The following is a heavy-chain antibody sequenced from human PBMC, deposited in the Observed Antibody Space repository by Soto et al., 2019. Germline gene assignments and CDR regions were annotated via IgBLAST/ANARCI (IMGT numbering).Heavy chain of an antibody. Sequence: EVQLVESGGGVVQPGGSLRLSCAASGFTFSTYDMHWVRQVPGKGLEWVSALGAADDPYYLRSVKGRFTISRENAKNSLYLQMNGLRAGVTAVYYCARAYSGRLPRRADYYYALDVWGQGTTVTVSS. J-gene: IGHJ6*02. CDR3: ARAYSGRLPRRADYYYALDV. D-gene: IGHD2-15*01. CDR2: LGAADDP. CDR1: GFTFSTYD. V-gene: IGHV3-13*05.